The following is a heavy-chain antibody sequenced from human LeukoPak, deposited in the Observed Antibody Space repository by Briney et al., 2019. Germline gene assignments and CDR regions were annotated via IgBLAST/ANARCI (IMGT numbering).Heavy chain of an antibody. CDR3: ARGGIAVAVSFDY. D-gene: IGHD6-19*01. J-gene: IGHJ4*02. CDR1: GGSISSYY. CDR2: IHYSGST. V-gene: IGHV4-59*01. Sequence: SETLSLTCTVSGGSISSYYWSWIRQPPGKGLEWIGYIHYSGSTNYNPSLKSRVTISVDTSKNQFSLKLSSVTAADTAVYYCARGGIAVAVSFDYWGQGTLVTVSS.